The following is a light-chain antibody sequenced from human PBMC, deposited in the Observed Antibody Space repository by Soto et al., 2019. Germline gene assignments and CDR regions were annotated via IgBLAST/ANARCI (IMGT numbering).Light chain of an antibody. CDR1: QSVAAAY. CDR3: QQYGGSRWT. Sequence: EIVLTQSPGTLSLSPGERVTLSCRASQSVAAAYLAWYQHKPGQAPRLLIYGASSRATGIPDRISGSGSGTDLTLTISRLEPEDFAVYYCQQYGGSRWTFGQGTKVEAK. CDR2: GAS. V-gene: IGKV3-20*01. J-gene: IGKJ1*01.